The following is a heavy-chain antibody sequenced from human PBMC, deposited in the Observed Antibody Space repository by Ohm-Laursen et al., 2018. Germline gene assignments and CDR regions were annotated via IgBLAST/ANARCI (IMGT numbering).Heavy chain of an antibody. CDR2: IKQDGSEK. CDR3: FSGPSWEI. Sequence: GSLRLSCTASGFTFSSYWMSWVRQAPGKGLEWVANIKQDGSEKYYVDSVTGRFTISRDNAKNSLYLQINSLRAEDTAVYYCFSGPSWEIWGQGTVVTVSS. D-gene: IGHD1-26*01. CDR1: GFTFSSYW. J-gene: IGHJ3*02. V-gene: IGHV3-7*01.